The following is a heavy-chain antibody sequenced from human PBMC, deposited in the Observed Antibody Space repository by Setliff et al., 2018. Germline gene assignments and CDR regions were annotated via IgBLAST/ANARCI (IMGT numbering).Heavy chain of an antibody. CDR3: ARADYIRYFYMDA. Sequence: GASVKVSCKASGDTFSSYAINWVRQAPGQGLEWMGGITPIFGTANYAQKFQGRLTITTVGSTSTAYMELSSLRSEDTAVYYCARADYIRYFYMDAWGKGTTVTVSS. V-gene: IGHV1-69*05. J-gene: IGHJ6*03. CDR2: ITPIFGTA. CDR1: GDTFSSYA. D-gene: IGHD4-4*01.